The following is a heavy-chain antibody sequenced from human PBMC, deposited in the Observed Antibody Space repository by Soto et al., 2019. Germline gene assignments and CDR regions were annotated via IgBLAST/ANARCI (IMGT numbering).Heavy chain of an antibody. Sequence: HPGGSLRLSCAASGLTFSSYVMSWVRQAPGKGLEWVSAITGSGVSTYYADSVKGRFTISRDNSRNTLYLQMNSLRAEDTAVFYCAKESTSGTTLDYWGQGTLVTSPQ. V-gene: IGHV3-23*01. J-gene: IGHJ4*02. D-gene: IGHD2-2*01. CDR2: ITGSGVST. CDR3: AKESTSGTTLDY. CDR1: GLTFSSYV.